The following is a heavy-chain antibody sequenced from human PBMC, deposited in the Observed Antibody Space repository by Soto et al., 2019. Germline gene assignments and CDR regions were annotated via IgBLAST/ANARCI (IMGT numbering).Heavy chain of an antibody. CDR1: GFTFSSYV. D-gene: IGHD2-2*01. CDR3: AKRAIVVIPGAIDY. V-gene: IGHV3-23*01. CDR2: ISTSGDRA. Sequence: GGSLRLSCAASGFTFSSYVMIWVRQAPGKGLEWVSAISTSGDRAYYADSVKGRFTISRDNSKNTLYLQMNSLRAEDTAVHYCAKRAIVVIPGAIDYWGQGALVTVSS. J-gene: IGHJ4*02.